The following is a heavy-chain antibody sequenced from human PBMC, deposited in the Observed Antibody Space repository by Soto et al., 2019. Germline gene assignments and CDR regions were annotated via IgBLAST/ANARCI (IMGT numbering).Heavy chain of an antibody. CDR2: IYHSGTT. CDR3: AFPATADFDY. D-gene: IGHD6-13*01. Sequence: PSETLSLTCAVSGGSFRGFYWTWVRQSPGRGLEWIGEIYHSGTTNYSPSLKSRVNIAVDMSTNHLSLTLISVTAADTAVYYCAFPATADFDYWGKGILVTVSS. CDR1: GGSFRGFY. V-gene: IGHV4-34*01. J-gene: IGHJ4*02.